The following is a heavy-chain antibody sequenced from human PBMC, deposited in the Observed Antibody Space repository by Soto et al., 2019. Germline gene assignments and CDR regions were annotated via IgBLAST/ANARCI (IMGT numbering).Heavy chain of an antibody. Sequence: RPTLVNPTQTLTLTCTFSGFSLSNPGAGVGWIRQPPGKALEWLALIYWNDDIRYNPSLKNRLTITKDTSKNQVVLTITNLDPVDTATYYCAHRGYGNYPRDNWFDPWGQGTLVTVSS. V-gene: IGHV2-5*01. CDR1: GFSLSNPGAG. CDR2: IYWNDDI. CDR3: AHRGYGNYPRDNWFDP. J-gene: IGHJ5*02. D-gene: IGHD4-17*01.